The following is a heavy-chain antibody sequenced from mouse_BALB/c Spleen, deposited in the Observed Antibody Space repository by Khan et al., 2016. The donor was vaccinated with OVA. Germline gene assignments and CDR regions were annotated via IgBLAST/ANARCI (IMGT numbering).Heavy chain of an antibody. J-gene: IGHJ3*01. D-gene: IGHD2-14*01. CDR2: MIYTGYT. Sequence: EVQLQESGPSLVKPSQTPSLTCSVTGDSITSGYWSGIRKFPGNKLEYMGYMIYTGYTDYKPTLKSRLAITRHTSKNQHYLQMNSVTNVDQATYYCARSTYGYAFAYWGQGTLVTVAA. CDR1: GDSITSGY. V-gene: IGHV3-8*02. CDR3: ARSTYGYAFAY.